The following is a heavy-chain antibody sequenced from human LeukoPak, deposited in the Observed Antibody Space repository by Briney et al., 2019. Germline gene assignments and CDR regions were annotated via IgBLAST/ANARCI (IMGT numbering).Heavy chain of an antibody. CDR1: GFTFSRYW. Sequence: GGSLRLACAASGFTFSRYWMSWVRQAPGKGLEWVANIKEDGTVKYYVESVKGRFTISRDNAKNSLYLQMNSLRAEDTAVYYCATSITMFDYWGQGTLVTVSS. CDR3: ATSITMFDY. V-gene: IGHV3-7*02. CDR2: IKEDGTVK. D-gene: IGHD3-10*01. J-gene: IGHJ4*02.